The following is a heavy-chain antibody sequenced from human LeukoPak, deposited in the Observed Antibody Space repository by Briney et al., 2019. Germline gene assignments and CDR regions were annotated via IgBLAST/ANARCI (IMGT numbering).Heavy chain of an antibody. CDR1: GYTFTGYY. V-gene: IGHV1-2*02. CDR2: INPNSGGT. D-gene: IGHD5-18*01. CDR3: ARVFGDEADTAMVTGY. Sequence: GASVKVSCKASGYTFTGYYMHWVRQAPGQGLEWMGWINPNSGGTNYAQKFQGRVTMTRDTSISTAYMELSRLRSDDTAVYYCARVFGDEADTAMVTGYWGQGTLATVSS. J-gene: IGHJ4*02.